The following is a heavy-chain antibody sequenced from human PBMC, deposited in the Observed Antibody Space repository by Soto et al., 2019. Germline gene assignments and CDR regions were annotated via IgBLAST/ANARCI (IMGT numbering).Heavy chain of an antibody. CDR2: IYYSGST. CDR3: ARLSGHYGSGSYPDY. CDR1: GGSIISLY. Sequence: TSETLSLACTVSGGSIISLYWSWIRQPPGKGLEWIGYIYYSGSTNYNPSLKSRVTISVDTSKNQFSLKLSSVTAADTAVYYCARLSGHYGSGSYPDYWGQGTLVTVSS. D-gene: IGHD3-10*01. V-gene: IGHV4-59*08. J-gene: IGHJ4*02.